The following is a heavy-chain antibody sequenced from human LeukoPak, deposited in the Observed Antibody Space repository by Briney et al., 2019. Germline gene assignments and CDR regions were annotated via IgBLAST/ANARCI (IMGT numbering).Heavy chain of an antibody. CDR1: GGSFSSEA. CDR3: GRKAGDCGGGSCYSIDY. J-gene: IGHJ4*02. V-gene: IGHV1-69*05. Sequence: SVKLSCKAFGGSFSSEAISWVRQAPGQGLEWMGGIIPIFGTANYAQKFQGRVTITTDESTSTAYMKVSSLRCEDTAVYYCGRKAGDCGGGSCYSIDYWGQGTLVTVSS. CDR2: IIPIFGTA. D-gene: IGHD2-15*01.